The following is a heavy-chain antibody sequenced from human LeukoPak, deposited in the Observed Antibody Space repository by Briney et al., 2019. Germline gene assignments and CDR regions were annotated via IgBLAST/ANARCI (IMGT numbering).Heavy chain of an antibody. CDR1: GGSFSGYY. J-gene: IGHJ6*02. Sequence: SETLSLTCAVYGGSFSGYYWSWIRQPPGKGREWIGEINHSGSTNYNPSLKSRVTISVDTSKNQFSLKLSSVTAADTAVYYCARTPPDEVVVPAAIYYYYYGMDVWGQGTTVTVSS. CDR3: ARTPPDEVVVPAAIYYYYYGMDV. V-gene: IGHV4-34*01. CDR2: INHSGST. D-gene: IGHD2-2*01.